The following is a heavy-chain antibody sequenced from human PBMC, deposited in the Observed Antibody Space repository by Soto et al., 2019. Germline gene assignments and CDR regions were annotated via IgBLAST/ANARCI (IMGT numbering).Heavy chain of an antibody. CDR2: IYYSGST. Sequence: PSETLSLTCTVSGGSISSGGYYWSWIRQHPGKGLEWIGYIYYSGSTYYNPSLKSRVTISVDTSKNQFSLKLSSVTAADTAVYYCARERLPSSYFDYWGQGTLVTVSS. CDR1: GGSISSGGYY. D-gene: IGHD2-15*01. CDR3: ARERLPSSYFDY. V-gene: IGHV4-31*03. J-gene: IGHJ4*02.